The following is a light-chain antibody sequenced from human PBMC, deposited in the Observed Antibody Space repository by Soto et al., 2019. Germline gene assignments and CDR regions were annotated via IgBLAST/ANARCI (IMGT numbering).Light chain of an antibody. CDR2: KAS. Sequence: DIQMTQSPSTLSASVRDRVTITCRTCQSISTWLAWYQQKPGKAPKLLIYKASSLESGVPSRFSCSGSGTEFTLTISSLQPDDFATYYCQQYDGYWTFGQGTKVDIK. V-gene: IGKV1-5*03. CDR1: QSISTW. J-gene: IGKJ1*01. CDR3: QQYDGYWT.